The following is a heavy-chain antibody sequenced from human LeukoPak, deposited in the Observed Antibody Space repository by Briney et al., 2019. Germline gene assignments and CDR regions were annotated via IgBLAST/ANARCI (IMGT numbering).Heavy chain of an antibody. CDR1: GGSFSGYY. CDR3: ARDQYSYGYNH. J-gene: IGHJ4*02. CDR2: INHSGST. V-gene: IGHV4-34*01. Sequence: SETLSLTCAVYGGSFSGYYWSWIRQPPGKGLEWIGEINHSGSTNYNPSLKSRVTISVDTSKNQFSLKLSSVTAADTAAYYCARDQYSYGYNHWGQGTLVTVSS. D-gene: IGHD5-18*01.